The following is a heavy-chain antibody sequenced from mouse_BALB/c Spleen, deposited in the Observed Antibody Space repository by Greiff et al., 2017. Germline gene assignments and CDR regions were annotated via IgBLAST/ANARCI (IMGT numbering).Heavy chain of an antibody. J-gene: IGHJ4*01. CDR2: ISSGGSYT. CDR3: ARQNGNLYAMDY. Sequence: EVMLVESGGDLVKPGGSLKLSCAASGFTFSSYGMSWVRQTPDKRLEWVATISSGGSYTYYPDSVKGRFTISRDNAKNTLYLQMSSLKSEDTAMYYCARQNGNLYAMDYWGQGTSVTVSS. CDR1: GFTFSSYG. V-gene: IGHV5-6*02. D-gene: IGHD2-1*01.